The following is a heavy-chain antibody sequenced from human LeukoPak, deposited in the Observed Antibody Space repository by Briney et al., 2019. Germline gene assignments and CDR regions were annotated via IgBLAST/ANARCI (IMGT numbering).Heavy chain of an antibody. CDR1: GFTFSSYG. D-gene: IGHD3-10*01. CDR3: AKDRLRWFGELLFDDY. CDR2: ISYDGSNK. V-gene: IGHV3-30*18. J-gene: IGHJ4*02. Sequence: GRSLRLSCAASGFTFSSYGMHWVRQAPGKGLEWVAVISYDGSNKYYADSVTGRFTISRDNSKNTLYLQMNSLRAEDTAVYYCAKDRLRWFGELLFDDYWGQGTLVTVSS.